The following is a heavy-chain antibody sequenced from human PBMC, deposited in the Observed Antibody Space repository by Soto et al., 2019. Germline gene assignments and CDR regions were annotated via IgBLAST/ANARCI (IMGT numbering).Heavy chain of an antibody. J-gene: IGHJ4*02. CDR2: IYYSGST. CDR1: GGSISSGDYY. D-gene: IGHD1-20*01. CDR3: ARAGITGTDFDY. Sequence: SETLSLTCTVSGGSISSGDYYWSWIRQPPGKGLEWIGYIYYSGSTYYNPSLKSRVTISVDTSKNQLSLKLSSVTAADTAVYYCARAGITGTDFDYWGQGTLVTVSS. V-gene: IGHV4-30-4*01.